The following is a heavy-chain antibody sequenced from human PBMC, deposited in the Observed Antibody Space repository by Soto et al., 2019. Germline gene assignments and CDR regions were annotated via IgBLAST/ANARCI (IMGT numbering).Heavy chain of an antibody. CDR2: ISDSGTT. D-gene: IGHD3-16*02. CDR3: ARDRWTARANWFDP. J-gene: IGHJ5*02. CDR1: GGSIDDYY. Sequence: SDTRSLTCRVFGGSIDDYYWSWARQAPGKGLEWIGHISDSGTTNFNPSLESRVTISVDRSRNLFSLKLRSVTAADTAVYYCARDRWTARANWFDPWGPGTLVTAPQ. V-gene: IGHV4-59*01.